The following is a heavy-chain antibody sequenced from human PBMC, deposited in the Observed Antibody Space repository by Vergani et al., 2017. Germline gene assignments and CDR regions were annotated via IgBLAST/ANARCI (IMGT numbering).Heavy chain of an antibody. Sequence: EVQLLESGGGLVQPGGSLRLSCAASGFTFSSYAMSWVRQAPGKGLEWVSAISGSGGSTYYADSVKGRFTISRDNSKNTLYLQMSSLRAEDTAVYYCARVQQLRSSFDYWGQGTLVTVSS. CDR2: ISGSGGST. CDR1: GFTFSSYA. CDR3: ARVQQLRSSFDY. J-gene: IGHJ4*02. D-gene: IGHD6-13*01. V-gene: IGHV3-23*01.